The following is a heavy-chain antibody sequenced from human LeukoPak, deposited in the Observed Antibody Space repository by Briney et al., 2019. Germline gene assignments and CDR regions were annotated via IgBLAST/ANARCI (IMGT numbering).Heavy chain of an antibody. J-gene: IGHJ4*02. CDR1: GFTVSSNY. CDR3: ARDGSYLSGFLDY. V-gene: IGHV3-53*01. CDR2: IYSGGST. D-gene: IGHD1-26*01. Sequence: GGSLRLSCAASGFTVSSNYMSWVRQAPGKGLEWVSVIYSGGSTYCADSVKGRFTISRDNSKNTLYLQMNSLRAEDTAVYYCARDGSYLSGFLDYWGQGTLVTVSS.